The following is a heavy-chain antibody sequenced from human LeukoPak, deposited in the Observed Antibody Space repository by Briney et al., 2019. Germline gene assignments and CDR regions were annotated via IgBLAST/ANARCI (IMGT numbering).Heavy chain of an antibody. J-gene: IGHJ3*02. CDR1: GFTFSSYA. V-gene: IGHV3-23*01. D-gene: IGHD3-10*01. CDR3: AKDLGSGSYRPGDAFDI. CDR2: ISGSGGST. Sequence: GGSLRLSCAASGFTFSSYAMSWVRQAPGKGLEWVSAISGSGGSTYYADSVKGRFTISRDNSKNTLYLQVNSLRAEDTAVYYCAKDLGSGSYRPGDAFDIWGQGTMVTVSS.